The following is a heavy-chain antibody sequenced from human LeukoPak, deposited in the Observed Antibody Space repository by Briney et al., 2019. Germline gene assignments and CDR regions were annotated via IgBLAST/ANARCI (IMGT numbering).Heavy chain of an antibody. CDR3: ARDTSDWLLFTPFDY. D-gene: IGHD3-9*01. CDR2: ISSSSPYI. Sequence: GGSLRLSCAASGFTFSDYSMNWVRQAPGKGLEWVASISSSSPYIYYTDSVKGRFTISRDNAKNFLYLQMNGLRAEDTAVYYCARDTSDWLLFTPFDYWGQGTLVTVSS. CDR1: GFTFSDYS. J-gene: IGHJ4*02. V-gene: IGHV3-21*01.